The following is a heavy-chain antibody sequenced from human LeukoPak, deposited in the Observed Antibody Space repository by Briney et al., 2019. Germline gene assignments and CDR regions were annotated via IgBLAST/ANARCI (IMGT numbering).Heavy chain of an antibody. CDR1: GFTFNKFA. J-gene: IGHJ6*02. D-gene: IGHD2-8*01. CDR3: AKVSVGPLSRPTHVALYYGMDV. CDR2: IGSSGAHT. V-gene: IGHV3-23*01. Sequence: GGSLRLSCEASGFTFNKFAMSWVSQAPGKGPEWVSAIGSSGAHTSHADSVKGQCTISRDNSKNTVYLEMNSLRAEDTAIYYCAKVSVGPLSRPTHVALYYGMDVWGQGTTVTVSS.